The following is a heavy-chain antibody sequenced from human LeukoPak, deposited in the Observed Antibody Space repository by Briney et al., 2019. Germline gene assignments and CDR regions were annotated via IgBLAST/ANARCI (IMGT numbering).Heavy chain of an antibody. Sequence: GGSLRLSCAASGFAFSSYWMSWVRQAPGKGLEWVANVNQVGSDKYYMDSVKGRFTISRENAENSLDLQMNNLKAEDTAVYYCARGVFATGWYPDNFDYWGQGILVTVSS. CDR2: VNQVGSDK. CDR3: ARGVFATGWYPDNFDY. J-gene: IGHJ4*02. CDR1: GFAFSSYW. V-gene: IGHV3-7*01. D-gene: IGHD6-19*01.